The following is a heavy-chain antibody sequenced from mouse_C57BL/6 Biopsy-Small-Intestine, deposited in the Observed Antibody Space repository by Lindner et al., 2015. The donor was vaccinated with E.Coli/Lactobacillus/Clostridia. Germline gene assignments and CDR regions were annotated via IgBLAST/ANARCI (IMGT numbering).Heavy chain of an antibody. CDR2: IYPGDGDN. Sequence: VQLQESGPELVKPGASVKLSCKASGYTFINYDVNWVKQRPGKGLEWIGQIYPGDGDNNYNGKFKSKASLTVDKSSSTAYMQLSSLTSEDSAVYFCARTTSGFFDVWGAGTTVTVSS. D-gene: IGHD1-1*01. J-gene: IGHJ1*01. CDR3: ARTTSGFFDV. CDR1: GYTFINYD. V-gene: IGHV1-80*01.